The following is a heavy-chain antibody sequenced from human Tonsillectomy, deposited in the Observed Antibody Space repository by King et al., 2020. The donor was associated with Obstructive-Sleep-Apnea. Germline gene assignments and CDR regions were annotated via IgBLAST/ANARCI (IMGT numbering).Heavy chain of an antibody. CDR3: ARVPLHYSSSFN. CDR1: GGSISRSGYY. CDR2: IYYSWST. J-gene: IGHJ4*02. V-gene: IGHV4-39*07. D-gene: IGHD6-13*01. Sequence: QLQESGPGLVKPSETLSLTCTVSGGSISRSGYYWGWVRQPPGKGLEGIGSIYYSWSTYYNPSLKSRVTISVDTSKNQFSLKLSSVTAADTAVYYCARVPLHYSSSFNWGQGTLVTVSS.